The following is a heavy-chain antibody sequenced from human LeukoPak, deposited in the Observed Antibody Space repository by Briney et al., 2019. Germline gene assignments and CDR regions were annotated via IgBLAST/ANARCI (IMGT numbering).Heavy chain of an antibody. D-gene: IGHD3-22*01. CDR2: IYFSGST. V-gene: IGHV4-39*07. Sequence: SETLSLTCSVSGGSMSSDRDYWGWIRQPPGKGLEWNGSIYFSGSTYYNPTLKSRVTISLEKSKNQFSLKLSSVTAADTAVYYCARANYDSNDYDRTFDYWGQGTLVTVSS. J-gene: IGHJ4*02. CDR3: ARANYDSNDYDRTFDY. CDR1: GGSMSSDRDY.